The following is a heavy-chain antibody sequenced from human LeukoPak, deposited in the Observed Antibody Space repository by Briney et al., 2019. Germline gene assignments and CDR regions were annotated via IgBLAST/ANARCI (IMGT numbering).Heavy chain of an antibody. J-gene: IGHJ4*02. CDR3: ARVYYYGSGSYYGGYFDY. V-gene: IGHV1-2*06. Sequence: ASVKVSCKASGYTFTGYYMHWVRQAPGQGLEWMGRINPNSGGTNYAQKFQGRVTMTRDTSISTAYMELSRLRSDDTAVYYCARVYYYGSGSYYGGYFDYWGQGTLVTVSS. CDR2: INPNSGGT. CDR1: GYTFTGYY. D-gene: IGHD3-10*01.